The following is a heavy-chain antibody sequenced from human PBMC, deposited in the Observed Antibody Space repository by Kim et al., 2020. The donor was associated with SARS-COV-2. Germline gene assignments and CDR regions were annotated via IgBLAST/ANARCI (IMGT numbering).Heavy chain of an antibody. CDR2: ISAYNGNT. V-gene: IGHV1-18*04. Sequence: ASVKVSCKASGYTFTSYGISWVRQAPGQGLEWMGWISAYNGNTNYAQKLQGRVTMTTDTSTSTAYMELRSLRSDDTAVYYCARTDIVVVVAATASVDAFDIWGQGTMVTVSS. CDR3: ARTDIVVVVAATASVDAFDI. J-gene: IGHJ3*02. CDR1: GYTFTSYG. D-gene: IGHD2-15*01.